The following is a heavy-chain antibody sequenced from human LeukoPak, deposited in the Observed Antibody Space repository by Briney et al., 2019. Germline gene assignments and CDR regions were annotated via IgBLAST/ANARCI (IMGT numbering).Heavy chain of an antibody. CDR2: IYYSGST. D-gene: IGHD6-19*01. J-gene: IGHJ4*02. Sequence: SETLSLTCTVSGGSISSYYWSWIRQPPGKGLEWIGYIYYSGSTNYNPSLKSRVTISVDTSKNQFSLKLSSVTAADTAVYYCAGAAAVAGSYYFDYWGQGTLVTVSS. V-gene: IGHV4-59*01. CDR1: GGSISSYY. CDR3: AGAAAVAGSYYFDY.